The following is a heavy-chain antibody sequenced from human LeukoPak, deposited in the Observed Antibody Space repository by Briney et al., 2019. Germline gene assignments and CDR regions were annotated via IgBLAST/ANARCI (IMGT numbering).Heavy chain of an antibody. CDR3: AREGTAAAGSYYMDV. Sequence: LSLTXTVSGGSXSSYYWSWIRQPPGKGLEWIGYIYYSGSTNYNPSLKSRVTISVDTSKNQFSLKLSSVTAADTAVYYCAREGTAAAGSYYMDVWGKGTTVTISS. D-gene: IGHD6-13*01. CDR2: IYYSGST. V-gene: IGHV4-59*01. J-gene: IGHJ6*03. CDR1: GGSXSSYY.